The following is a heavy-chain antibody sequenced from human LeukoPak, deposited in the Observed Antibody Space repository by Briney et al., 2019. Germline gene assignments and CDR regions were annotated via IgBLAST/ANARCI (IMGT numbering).Heavy chain of an antibody. V-gene: IGHV4-34*01. J-gene: IGHJ6*02. CDR1: GGSFRYYY. D-gene: IGHD3-9*01. CDR2: INHSGST. CDR3: AGCRRYIYGMDV. Sequence: SETLSLTCAVYGGSFRYYYWSWIRQPPGKGLEWIGEINHSGSTNYNPSLKSRVTISVDTSKNQFSLQLSSVTAADTAVYYCAGCRRYIYGMDVWAQGTTVTVSS.